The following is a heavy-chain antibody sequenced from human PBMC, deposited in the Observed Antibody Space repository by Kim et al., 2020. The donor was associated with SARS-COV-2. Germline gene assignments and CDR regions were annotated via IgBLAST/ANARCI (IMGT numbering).Heavy chain of an antibody. CDR1: GYTLTELS. CDR3: ATVVVDFVRPKNDAFDI. V-gene: IGHV1-24*01. D-gene: IGHD3-16*01. CDR2: FDPEDGET. Sequence: ASVKVSCKVSGYTLTELSMHWVRQAPGKGLEWMGGFDPEDGETIYAQKFQGRVTMTEDTSTDTAYMELSSLRSEDTAVYYCATVVVDFVRPKNDAFDIWGQGTMVTVSS. J-gene: IGHJ3*02.